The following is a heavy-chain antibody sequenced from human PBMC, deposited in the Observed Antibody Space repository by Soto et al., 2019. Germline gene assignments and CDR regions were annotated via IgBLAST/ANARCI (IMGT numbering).Heavy chain of an antibody. V-gene: IGHV4-39*01. CDR1: GGSITSSTDY. D-gene: IGHD2-8*02. Sequence: KPSETLSLTCTVSGGSITSSTDYWGWIRQPPGKGLEWIGSIYYGGSTYYNPSLKSRATISVDTSKNQFSLKLSSVTAADTAIYYCASQNCTGGDCYPRWFDPWGQGTLVTVSS. J-gene: IGHJ5*01. CDR2: IYYGGST. CDR3: ASQNCTGGDCYPRWFDP.